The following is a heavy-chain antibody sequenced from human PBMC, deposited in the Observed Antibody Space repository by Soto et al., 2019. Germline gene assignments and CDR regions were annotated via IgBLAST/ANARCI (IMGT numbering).Heavy chain of an antibody. J-gene: IGHJ4*02. D-gene: IGHD1-26*01. V-gene: IGHV3-21*01. Sequence: PGGSLRLSCAASGFTFSSYSTNWVRQAPGKGLEWVSSIFISSSYIYYADSVKGRFTISRDNAKNSLYLQKNSLRADDTAVYYCARVPYGGSYWREFDYWGQGTLVTVSS. CDR2: IFISSSYI. CDR3: ARVPYGGSYWREFDY. CDR1: GFTFSSYS.